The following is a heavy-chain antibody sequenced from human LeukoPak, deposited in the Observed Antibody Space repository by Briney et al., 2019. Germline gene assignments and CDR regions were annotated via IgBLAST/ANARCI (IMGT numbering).Heavy chain of an antibody. CDR2: IYSGGST. Sequence: PGGSLRLSCAASGFIVSNNYMTCVRQAPGKGLEWVSNIYSGGSTYYADSVKGRFTVSRDDSKNTLYLQMNSLRAEDTAVYYCARDWLNYGSPYYSMDVWGQGTTVTVSS. CDR1: GFIVSNNY. V-gene: IGHV3-53*01. CDR3: ARDWLNYGSPYYSMDV. J-gene: IGHJ6*02. D-gene: IGHD4-17*01.